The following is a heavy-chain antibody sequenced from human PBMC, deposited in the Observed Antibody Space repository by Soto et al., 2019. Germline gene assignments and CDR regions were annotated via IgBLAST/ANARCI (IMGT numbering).Heavy chain of an antibody. CDR1: GGSISSGGYY. D-gene: IGHD3-3*01. CDR3: ARGSQQITIFGVVIMSFYMDV. Sequence: SETLSLTCTVSGGSISSGGYYWSWIRQHPGKGLEWIGYIYYSGSTYYNPSLKSRVTISVDTSKNQFSLKLSSVTAADTAVYYCARGSQQITIFGVVIMSFYMDVWGKGTTVTVSS. CDR2: IYYSGST. J-gene: IGHJ6*03. V-gene: IGHV4-31*03.